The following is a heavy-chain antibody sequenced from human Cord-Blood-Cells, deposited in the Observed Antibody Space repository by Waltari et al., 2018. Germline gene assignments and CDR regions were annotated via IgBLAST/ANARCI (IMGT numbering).Heavy chain of an antibody. CDR2: IYYSGRT. J-gene: IGHJ1*01. V-gene: IGHV4-31*03. D-gene: IGHD1-26*01. CDR3: ARGASWAVGSVQH. CDR1: GGSISSGGYY. Sequence: QVQLQESGPGLVKPSQTLSLTCTVSGGSISSGGYYWSWIRQHPGKGLEWIGYIYYSGRTYYNPSLKSRVTISVDTSKNQFSLKLSAVTAADTAVYYCARGASWAVGSVQHWGQGTLVTVSS.